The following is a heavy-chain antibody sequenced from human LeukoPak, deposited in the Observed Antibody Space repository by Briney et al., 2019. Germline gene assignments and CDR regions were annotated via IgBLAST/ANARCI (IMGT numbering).Heavy chain of an antibody. Sequence: SETLSLTCTVSGGSISSYYWSWIRQPPGKGLEWIGYIYYGGSTNYNPSLKSRVTISVDTSKNQFSPKLSSVTAADTAVYYCARGDYGDYPFDYWGQGTLVTVSS. CDR3: ARGDYGDYPFDY. CDR2: IYYGGST. D-gene: IGHD4-17*01. J-gene: IGHJ4*02. CDR1: GGSISSYY. V-gene: IGHV4-59*01.